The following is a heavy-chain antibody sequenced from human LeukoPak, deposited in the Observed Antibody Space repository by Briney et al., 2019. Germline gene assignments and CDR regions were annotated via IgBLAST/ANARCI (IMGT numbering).Heavy chain of an antibody. CDR1: GGSFSGYY. J-gene: IGHJ1*01. Sequence: SETLSLTCAVYGGSFSGYYWSWIRQPPGKGLEWIGEINHSGSTNHNPSLKSRVTISVDTSKNQFSLKLSSVTAADTAVYYCARVPSPIVDKKYFQHWGQGTLVTVSS. CDR2: INHSGST. V-gene: IGHV4-34*01. CDR3: ARVPSPIVDKKYFQH. D-gene: IGHD2-21*01.